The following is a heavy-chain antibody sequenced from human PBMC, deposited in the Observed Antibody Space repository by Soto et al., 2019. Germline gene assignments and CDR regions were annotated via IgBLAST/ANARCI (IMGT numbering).Heavy chain of an antibody. V-gene: IGHV4-38-2*01. D-gene: IGHD3-22*01. Sequence: SETLSLTCEVSGYSISSGHYWAWIRQPAGKGLEWIGRMYHTGTTYYNPSLETRVTMSVDTSRNEFSLRLRSVSAADTAVYYCARLSISGYYYWFDAWGQRNLVTASS. CDR2: MYHTGTT. CDR1: GYSISSGHY. J-gene: IGHJ5*01. CDR3: ARLSISGYYYWFDA.